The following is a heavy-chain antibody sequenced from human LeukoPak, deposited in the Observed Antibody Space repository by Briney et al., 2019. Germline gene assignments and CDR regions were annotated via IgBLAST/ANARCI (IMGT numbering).Heavy chain of an antibody. CDR3: ARVYTGGWYSRRRSSHAFDI. J-gene: IGHJ3*02. CDR1: GFTFSSYS. D-gene: IGHD6-19*01. Sequence: GGSLRLSCAASGFTFSSYSMNWVRQAPGKGLEWVSSISSSSSYIYYADSVKGRFTISRDNAKNLLYLQMNSLRAEDTAVYYCARVYTGGWYSRRRSSHAFDIWGQGTMVTVSS. V-gene: IGHV3-21*01. CDR2: ISSSSSYI.